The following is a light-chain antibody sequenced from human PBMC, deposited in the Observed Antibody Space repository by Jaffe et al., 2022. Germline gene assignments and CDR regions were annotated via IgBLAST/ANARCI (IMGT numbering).Light chain of an antibody. CDR3: QVWDSSTVV. CDR1: KIDFKN. J-gene: IGLJ2*01. Sequence: SYEVTQSRSMSVALGQTATITCRGDKIDFKNVHWYQLRPGQAPVSLIYRDTTRPSGIPDRFSGSNSGNTATLTISGAQVGDEADYYCQVWDSSTVVFGGGTKLTVL. CDR2: RDT. V-gene: IGLV3-9*01.